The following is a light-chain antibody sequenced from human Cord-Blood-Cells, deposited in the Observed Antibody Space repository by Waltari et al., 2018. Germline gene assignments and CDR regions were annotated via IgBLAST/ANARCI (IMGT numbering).Light chain of an antibody. V-gene: IGKV4-1*01. Sequence: DIVMTLSPDSLSVCLGEWAIITWKSSQSVLYSSNNKNYLAWYHQKPGQPRNLLIYWASTRESVVPDRFSGSGSGTDCTLTSSSLQAEDVAVYYCQQYYSTPITCGQGTRLEIK. CDR3: QQYYSTPIT. CDR2: WAS. J-gene: IGKJ5*01. CDR1: QSVLYSSNNKNY.